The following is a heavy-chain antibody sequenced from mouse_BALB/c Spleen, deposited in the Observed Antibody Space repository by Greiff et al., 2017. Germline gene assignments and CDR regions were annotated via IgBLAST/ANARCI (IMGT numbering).Heavy chain of an antibody. D-gene: IGHD1-2*01. Sequence: EVKLMESGGGLVQPGGSRKLSCAASGFTFSSFGMHWVRQAPEKGLEWVAYISSGSSTIYYADTVKGRFTISRDNPKNTLFLQMTSLRSEDTAMYYCARSTATAYWGQGTLVTVSA. CDR3: ARSTATAY. CDR1: GFTFSSFG. J-gene: IGHJ3*01. V-gene: IGHV5-17*02. CDR2: ISSGSSTI.